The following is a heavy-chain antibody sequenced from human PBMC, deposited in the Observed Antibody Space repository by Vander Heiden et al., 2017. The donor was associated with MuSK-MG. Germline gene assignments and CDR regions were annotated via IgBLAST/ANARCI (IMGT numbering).Heavy chain of an antibody. CDR3: ARSNLLRVVVAVIAFVI. CDR1: GFTFSDYY. D-gene: IGHD2-21*01. CDR2: IISIGSTI. Sequence: QVQLVESGGGLVKPGGSLRLSCAASGFTFSDYYMSWIRRAPGKGLDWVSYIISIGSTISSPDSGKGRFTISGDNAKNSLFLQMNGLEAEEQAVFYCARSNLLRVVVAVIAFVIWDQGTMVPVS. V-gene: IGHV3-11*01. J-gene: IGHJ3*02.